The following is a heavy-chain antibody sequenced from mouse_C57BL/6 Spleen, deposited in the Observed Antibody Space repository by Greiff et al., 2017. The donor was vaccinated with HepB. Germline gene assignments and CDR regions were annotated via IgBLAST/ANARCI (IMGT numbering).Heavy chain of an antibody. CDR1: GFSFNTYA. CDR3: VTYYGNDLYAMDY. V-gene: IGHV10-1*01. D-gene: IGHD2-9*01. Sequence: EVNVVESGGGLVQPKGSLKLSCAASGFSFNTYAMNWVRQAPGKGLEWVARIRSKSNNYATYYADSVKDRFTISRDDSESMLYLQMNNLKTEDTAMYYCVTYYGNDLYAMDYWGQGTSVTVSS. J-gene: IGHJ4*01. CDR2: IRSKSNNYAT.